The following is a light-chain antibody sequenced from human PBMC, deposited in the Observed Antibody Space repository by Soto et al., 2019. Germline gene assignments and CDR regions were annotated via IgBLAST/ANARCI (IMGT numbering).Light chain of an antibody. CDR3: CSFAVGAALV. Sequence: QSALTQPASVSASPGQSITISCTGPSSNVGTYDLVSWYQHHPDKAPKLIIYEGTKRPSGISSRFSGSKSGNTASLTISGLQAEDDADYYCCSFAVGAALVFGGGTKVTVL. V-gene: IGLV2-23*01. J-gene: IGLJ2*01. CDR1: SSNVGTYDL. CDR2: EGT.